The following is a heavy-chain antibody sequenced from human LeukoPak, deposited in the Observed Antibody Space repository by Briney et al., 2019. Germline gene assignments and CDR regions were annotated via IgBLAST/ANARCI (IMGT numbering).Heavy chain of an antibody. CDR1: GYSFTSYW. J-gene: IGHJ3*02. V-gene: IGHV5-51*01. D-gene: IGHD3-22*01. CDR2: VYPGDSHT. CDR3: ARQYSSGYLAFDI. Sequence: GESLKISCKGSGYSFTSYWIGWVRQMPGKGLEWMGIVYPGDSHTRYSPSFQGQVTISADKSISTAYLQWSSLKASDTAMYYCARQYSSGYLAFDIWGQGTMVTVSS.